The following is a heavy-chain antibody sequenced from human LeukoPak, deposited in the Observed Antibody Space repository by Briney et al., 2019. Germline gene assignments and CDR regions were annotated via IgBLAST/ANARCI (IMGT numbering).Heavy chain of an antibody. D-gene: IGHD6-13*01. Sequence: KPSETLSLTCTVSGGSISSSSYYWAWIRQPPGKGLEWIGSIYYSGSTYYNPSLRSRVTISVDTSKNQFSLKLSSVTAADTAVYYCARQAQSSSWYQPHAFDIWGQGTMVTVSS. CDR1: GGSISSSSYY. J-gene: IGHJ3*02. CDR2: IYYSGST. V-gene: IGHV4-39*01. CDR3: ARQAQSSSWYQPHAFDI.